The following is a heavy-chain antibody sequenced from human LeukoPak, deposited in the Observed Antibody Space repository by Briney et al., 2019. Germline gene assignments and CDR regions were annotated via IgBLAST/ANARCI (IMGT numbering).Heavy chain of an antibody. V-gene: IGHV5-51*01. J-gene: IGHJ4*02. CDR1: GYSFTSYW. D-gene: IGHD3/OR15-3a*01. CDR3: ARWRDYYFDY. Sequence: GESLKISCKGAGYSFTSYWIGWVRQMPVKGLEWMGIIYPTDSDTKYRPSFQGQVTISADKSISTAYLQWSSLKASDTAMYYCARWRDYYFDYWGQGTLVTVSS. CDR2: IYPTDSDT.